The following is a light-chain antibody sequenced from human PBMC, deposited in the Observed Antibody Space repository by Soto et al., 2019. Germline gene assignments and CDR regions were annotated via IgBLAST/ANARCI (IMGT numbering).Light chain of an antibody. Sequence: QCVVTLPHSAYGAPGQRCIISCIGSSSNIGSGYHVHWYQQVPGTAPKLLIYDDNNRPSGVPDRFSGSRSGTSASLAITGLQAEDEADYSCKSYDSSLPGFVFGTGTKVTVL. CDR1: SSNIGSGYH. J-gene: IGLJ1*01. CDR2: DDN. V-gene: IGLV1-40*01. CDR3: KSYDSSLPGFV.